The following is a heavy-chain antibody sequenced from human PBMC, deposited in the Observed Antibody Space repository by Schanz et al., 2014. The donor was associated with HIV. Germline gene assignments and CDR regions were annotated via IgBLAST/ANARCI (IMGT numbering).Heavy chain of an antibody. Sequence: QVQLVQSGAEVKKPGASVKVSCKASGGTLSNYGISWVRQATGQGLEWMGWMNPNSGNTGYAQKFKGRVTMTRNTSISTAYMELSSLRSEDTAVYYCARGSGPYYYYYGMDAWGQGTTVTVSS. CDR2: MNPNSGNT. CDR1: GGTLSNYG. CDR3: ARGSGPYYYYYGMDA. D-gene: IGHD3-10*01. V-gene: IGHV1-8*02. J-gene: IGHJ6*02.